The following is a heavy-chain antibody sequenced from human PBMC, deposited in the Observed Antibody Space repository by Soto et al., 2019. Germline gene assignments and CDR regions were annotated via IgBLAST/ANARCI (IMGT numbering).Heavy chain of an antibody. V-gene: IGHV3-30*18. J-gene: IGHJ4*02. CDR2: ISYDGSNK. CDR1: GVTVSREW. Sequence: GGYRRVSWGGSGVTVSREWILWDRQAPGKGLEWVAVISYDGSNKYYADSVKGRFTISRDNSKNTLYLQMNSLRAEDTAVYYCAKENGYSSSWFEFDYWGQGT. D-gene: IGHD6-13*01. CDR3: AKENGYSSSWFEFDY.